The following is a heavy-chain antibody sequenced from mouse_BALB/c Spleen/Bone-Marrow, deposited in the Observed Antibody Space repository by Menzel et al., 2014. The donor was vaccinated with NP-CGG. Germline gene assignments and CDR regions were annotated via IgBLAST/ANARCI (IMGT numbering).Heavy chain of an antibody. J-gene: IGHJ3*01. D-gene: IGHD2-14*01. Sequence: VQLQQPGAELVKPGASVKLSCTASGFNIKDTYMHWVKQRPEQGLEWIGRIDPANGNTKYGPKFQGKATITTDTSSNTAYLQLRSLTSEDTAVYYCARYDYRYSWFAYWGQGTLVTVSA. CDR3: ARYDYRYSWFAY. V-gene: IGHV14-3*02. CDR2: IDPANGNT. CDR1: GFNIKDTY.